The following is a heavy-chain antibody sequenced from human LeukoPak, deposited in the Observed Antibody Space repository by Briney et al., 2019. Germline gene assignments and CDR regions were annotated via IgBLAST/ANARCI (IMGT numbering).Heavy chain of an antibody. D-gene: IGHD2-2*02. CDR1: GGSISGSNYY. J-gene: IGHJ4*02. CDR3: ASYGYCSSTSCYRFDY. Sequence: SETLSLTCTVSGGSISGSNYYWAWLRQPPGKGLEWIGSIYYSRNTYYNPSLTSRVTISVDTSKNQFSLKVSSVTAADTAVYYCASYGYCSSTSCYRFDYWGQGTLVTVSS. V-gene: IGHV4-39*01. CDR2: IYYSRNT.